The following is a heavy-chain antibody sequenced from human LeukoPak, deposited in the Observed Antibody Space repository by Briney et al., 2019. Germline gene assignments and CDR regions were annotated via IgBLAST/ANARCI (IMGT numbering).Heavy chain of an antibody. V-gene: IGHV3-30-3*01. CDR2: ISYDGSNK. CDR1: GFTFSSYA. CDR3: ATDRGALGTD. J-gene: IGHJ4*02. Sequence: GGSLRLSCAASGFTFSSYAMHWVRQAPGKGLEWVAVISYDGSNKYYADSVKGRFTISGDSSKNTLFLQMNSLRGEDTALYFCATDRGALGTDWGQGTLVTVSS. D-gene: IGHD3-10*01.